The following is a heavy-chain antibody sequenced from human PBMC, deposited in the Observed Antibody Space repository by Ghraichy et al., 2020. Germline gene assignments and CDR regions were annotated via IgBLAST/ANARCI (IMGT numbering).Heavy chain of an antibody. J-gene: IGHJ4*02. CDR1: GYTFTSYG. CDR2: ISAYNGNT. Sequence: ASVKVSCKASGYTFTSYGISWVRQAPGQGLEWMGWISAYNGNTNYAQKLQGRVTMTTDTSTSTAYMELRSLRSDDTAVYYCARVRFDLPQWLTPHPDGRNFDYWGQGTLVTVSS. V-gene: IGHV1-18*01. D-gene: IGHD6-19*01. CDR3: ARVRFDLPQWLTPHPDGRNFDY.